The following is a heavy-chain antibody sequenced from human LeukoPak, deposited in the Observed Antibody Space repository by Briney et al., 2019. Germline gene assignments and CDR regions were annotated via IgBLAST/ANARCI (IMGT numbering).Heavy chain of an antibody. Sequence: SQTLSLTCAISVDSVSSNSAAWNWIRQSPSRGLEWLGRTYYRSRWYNDYAVSVKSRITVNPDTSKNQFSLHLNSVTPDDTAVYYCARSADGTLDYWGQGTLVTVSS. V-gene: IGHV6-1*01. CDR1: VDSVSSNSAA. D-gene: IGHD6-13*01. CDR3: ARSADGTLDY. J-gene: IGHJ4*02. CDR2: TYYRSRWYN.